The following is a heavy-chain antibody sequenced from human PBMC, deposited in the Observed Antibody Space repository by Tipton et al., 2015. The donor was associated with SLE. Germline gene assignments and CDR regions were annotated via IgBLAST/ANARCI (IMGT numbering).Heavy chain of an antibody. CDR1: GGSFSGYY. CDR2: INHSGST. CDR3: AREGGFTMTYEYFQH. Sequence: LRLSCAVYGGSFSGYYWSWIRQPPGKGLEWIGEINHSGSTNYNPSLKSRVTISIDTSKNQFSLKLSSVTAADTAVYYCAREGGFTMTYEYFQHWGQGTLVTVSS. J-gene: IGHJ1*01. V-gene: IGHV4-34*09. D-gene: IGHD3-22*01.